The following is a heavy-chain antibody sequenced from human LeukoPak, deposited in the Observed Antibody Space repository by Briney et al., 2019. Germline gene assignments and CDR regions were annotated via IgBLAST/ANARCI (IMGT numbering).Heavy chain of an antibody. Sequence: AAVKDSCKASRYTFTSYRISWVRQTPGQGLEWMGWISAYNGNTNYAQKLQGRVTMTTDTSTSTAYMELRSLRSDDTAVYYCARDISLISSSPGYWGQGTLVTVSS. CDR1: RYTFTSYR. J-gene: IGHJ4*02. CDR2: ISAYNGNT. D-gene: IGHD6-6*01. V-gene: IGHV1-18*01. CDR3: ARDISLISSSPGY.